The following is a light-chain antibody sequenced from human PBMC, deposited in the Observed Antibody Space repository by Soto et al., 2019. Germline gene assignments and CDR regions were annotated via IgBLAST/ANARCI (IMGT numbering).Light chain of an antibody. CDR2: DAS. J-gene: IGKJ1*01. CDR1: QGISSA. CDR3: QHYNSYSGT. Sequence: AIQLTQSPSSLSASVGDRVTITCRASQGISSALAWYQQKPGKAPKLLIYDASRLQSGVPSRFSGSGSGTEFTLTIGSLQPDDFASYYCQHYNSYSGTFGQGTKVDIK. V-gene: IGKV1-13*02.